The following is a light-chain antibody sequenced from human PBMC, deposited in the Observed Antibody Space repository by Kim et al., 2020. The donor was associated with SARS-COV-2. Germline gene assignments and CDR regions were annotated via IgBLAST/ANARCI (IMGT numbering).Light chain of an antibody. CDR3: VLYMGGGIWV. CDR2: STN. Sequence: QTVVTQEPSFSVSPGGTVTLTCGLTSGTVSTSFYPSWYQQTPGQAPRTLIYSTNTRSSGVPDRFSGSILGNKAALTITGAQAEDESDYYCVLYMGGGIWVFGGGTQLTVL. V-gene: IGLV8-61*01. J-gene: IGLJ3*02. CDR1: SGTVSTSFY.